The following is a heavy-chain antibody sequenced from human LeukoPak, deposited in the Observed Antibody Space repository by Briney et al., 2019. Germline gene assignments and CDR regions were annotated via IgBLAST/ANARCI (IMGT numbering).Heavy chain of an antibody. V-gene: IGHV3-30*18. CDR3: AKAAETTEGSIGP. J-gene: IGHJ5*02. D-gene: IGHD4-17*01. CDR2: ISYDGSNE. CDR1: GFTFSAYG. Sequence: GGSLRLSCAASGFTFSAYGMHWVRQAPGKGLEWVAVISYDGSNEYFADSVKGRFTISRDNSKNMVYLQMNSLRPEDTAIYYCAKAAETTEGSIGPWGQGTLVIVSS.